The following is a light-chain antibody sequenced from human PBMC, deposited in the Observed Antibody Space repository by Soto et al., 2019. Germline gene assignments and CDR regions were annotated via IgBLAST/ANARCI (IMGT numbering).Light chain of an antibody. Sequence: ESVLTQSPGTLSLSPGERATLSCRASQSVSSNYLAWYQQKPGQAPRLLIYGASTRATGIPDRFSGSGSGTDFTLTISRLEPEDSAVYYCQQYSSSPTWTFGQGTKVDIK. CDR3: QQYSSSPTWT. CDR2: GAS. V-gene: IGKV3-20*01. CDR1: QSVSSNY. J-gene: IGKJ1*01.